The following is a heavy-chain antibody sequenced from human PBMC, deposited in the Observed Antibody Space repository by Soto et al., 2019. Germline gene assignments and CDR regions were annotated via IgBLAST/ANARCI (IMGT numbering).Heavy chain of an antibody. Sequence: PSETLSLTCTVSGGSMSSGGYYWSWIRQHPGKGLEWIGYIYYSGSTYYNPSLKSRVTISVDTSKNQFSLKLSSVTAADTAVYYCASEKRDGFCSGGSCHGEYYFDHWGQGTQVTVSS. CDR1: GGSMSSGGYY. CDR2: IYYSGST. CDR3: ASEKRDGFCSGGSCHGEYYFDH. V-gene: IGHV4-31*03. D-gene: IGHD2-15*01. J-gene: IGHJ4*02.